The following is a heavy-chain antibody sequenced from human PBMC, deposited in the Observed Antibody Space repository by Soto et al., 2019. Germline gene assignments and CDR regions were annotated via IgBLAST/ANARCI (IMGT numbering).Heavy chain of an antibody. CDR3: ARGPDPTYFDY. Sequence: QVQLVQSGGEVEKPGALVKVSCKASGYTFTNYGINWVRQAPGLGLEWMGWINVYNGNTNYAQKFQARVTMTTDTSTNSVYMELRSLRSDDTAVYYCARGPDPTYFDYWGQGTLVSVSS. V-gene: IGHV1-18*01. CDR1: GYTFTNYG. J-gene: IGHJ4*02. CDR2: INVYNGNT.